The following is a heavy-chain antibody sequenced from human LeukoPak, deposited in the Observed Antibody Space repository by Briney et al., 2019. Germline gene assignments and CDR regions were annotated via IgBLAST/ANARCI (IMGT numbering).Heavy chain of an antibody. J-gene: IGHJ4*02. Sequence: GASVKVSCKASGYTFTGYYMYWVRQAPGQGLEWMGWINPNSGGTNYAQKFQGRVTMTRDTSISTAYMELSRLRSDDTAVYYCARAIQGGYYDFWSGYFPLSYWGQGTLVTVSS. V-gene: IGHV1-2*02. CDR1: GYTFTGYY. CDR3: ARAIQGGYYDFWSGYFPLSY. D-gene: IGHD3-3*01. CDR2: INPNSGGT.